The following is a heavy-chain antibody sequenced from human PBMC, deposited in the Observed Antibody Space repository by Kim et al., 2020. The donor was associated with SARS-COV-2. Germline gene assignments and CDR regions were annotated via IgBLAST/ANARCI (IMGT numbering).Heavy chain of an antibody. J-gene: IGHJ6*02. Sequence: SVKVSCKASGGTFSSYTISWVRQAPGQGLEWMGRIIPILGIANYAQKFQGRVTITADKSTSTAYMELSSLRSEDTAVYYCARGGTVTTLHYYYGMDVWGQGTTVTVSS. CDR3: ARGGTVTTLHYYYGMDV. CDR2: IIPILGIA. V-gene: IGHV1-69*02. CDR1: GGTFSSYT. D-gene: IGHD4-17*01.